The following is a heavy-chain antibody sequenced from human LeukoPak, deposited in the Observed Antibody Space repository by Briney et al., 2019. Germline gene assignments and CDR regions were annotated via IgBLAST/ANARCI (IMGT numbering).Heavy chain of an antibody. CDR3: ARSGSGYYYPPYDY. D-gene: IGHD3-22*01. V-gene: IGHV1-2*02. CDR2: INPNSGGT. CDR1: GYTFTGYY. Sequence: ASVKVSCKASGYTFTGYYMHWVRQAPGQGLEWMGWINPNSGGTNYAQKFQGRVTMTRDTSISTAYMELSRLRSDDTAVYYCARSGSGYYYPPYDYWGQGTLVTVSS. J-gene: IGHJ4*02.